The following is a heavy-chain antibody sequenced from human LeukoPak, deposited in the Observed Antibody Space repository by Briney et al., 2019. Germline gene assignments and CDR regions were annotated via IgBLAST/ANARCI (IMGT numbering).Heavy chain of an antibody. Sequence: GGSLRLSCAASGFTFSSYAMHWVRQASGKGLEWVAVISYDGSNKYYADSVKGRFTISRDNSKNTLYLQMNSLRAEDTAVYYCARDSRYGYFDYWGQGTLVTVSS. J-gene: IGHJ4*02. CDR1: GFTFSSYA. D-gene: IGHD3-9*01. CDR3: ARDSRYGYFDY. CDR2: ISYDGSNK. V-gene: IGHV3-30-3*01.